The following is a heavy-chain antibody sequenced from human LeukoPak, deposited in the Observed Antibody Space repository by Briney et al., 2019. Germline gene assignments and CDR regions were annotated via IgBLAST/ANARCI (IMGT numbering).Heavy chain of an antibody. V-gene: IGHV3-21*01. Sequence: GGSLRLSCAASGFTFSSYSMNWVRQAPGKGLEWVSSISSSSSYIYYADSVKGRFTISRDNAKDSLYLQMNSLRAEDTAVYYCAREGVVAVMGIIHGACDIWGQGTMVTVSS. CDR3: AREGVVAVMGIIHGACDI. CDR2: ISSSSSYI. J-gene: IGHJ3*02. D-gene: IGHD3-10*01. CDR1: GFTFSSYS.